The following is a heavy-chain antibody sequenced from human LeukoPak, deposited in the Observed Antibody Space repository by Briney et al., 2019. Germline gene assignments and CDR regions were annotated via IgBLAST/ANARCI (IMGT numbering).Heavy chain of an antibody. CDR1: GGSFSGYY. D-gene: IGHD3-3*01. J-gene: IGHJ4*02. CDR2: INHSGST. Sequence: TSETLSLTYAVYGGSFSGYYWSWIRQPPGKGLEWIGEINHSGSTNYNPSLKSRVTISVDTSKNHFSLKLSSVTAADTAVYYCARRRGITIFGVAHFDYWGQGTLVTVSS. V-gene: IGHV4-34*01. CDR3: ARRRGITIFGVAHFDY.